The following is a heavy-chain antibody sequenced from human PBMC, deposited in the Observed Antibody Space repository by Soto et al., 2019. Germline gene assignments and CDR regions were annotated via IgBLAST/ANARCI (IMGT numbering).Heavy chain of an antibody. V-gene: IGHV3-30-3*01. J-gene: IGHJ6*02. CDR3: ARYGYCTNGVCPRGYYYYGMDV. Sequence: PGGSLRLSXAASGFTFSSYAMHWVRQAPGKGLEWVAVISYDGSNKYYADSVKGRFTISRDNSKNTLYLQMNSLRAEDTAVYYCARYGYCTNGVCPRGYYYYGMDVWGQGTTVTVSS. D-gene: IGHD2-8*01. CDR2: ISYDGSNK. CDR1: GFTFSSYA.